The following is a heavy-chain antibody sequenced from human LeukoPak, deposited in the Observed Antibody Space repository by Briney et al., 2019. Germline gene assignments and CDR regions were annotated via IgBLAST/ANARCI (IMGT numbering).Heavy chain of an antibody. Sequence: SETLSLTCAVYGGSFSGYYWSWIRQPPGKGLEWIGEINHSGSTNYNPSLKSRVTISVDTSKNQFSLKLSPVTAADTAVYYCARGPRGSSWRDYYYYYMDVWGKGTTVTVSS. CDR2: INHSGST. D-gene: IGHD6-13*01. J-gene: IGHJ6*03. CDR3: ARGPRGSSWRDYYYYYMDV. CDR1: GGSFSGYY. V-gene: IGHV4-34*01.